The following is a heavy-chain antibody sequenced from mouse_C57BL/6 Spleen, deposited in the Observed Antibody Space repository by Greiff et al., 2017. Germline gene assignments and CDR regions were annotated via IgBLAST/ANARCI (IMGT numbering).Heavy chain of an antibody. CDR3: ARDYGSSGDFDY. CDR1: GFTFSSYA. V-gene: IGHV5-4*01. J-gene: IGHJ2*01. D-gene: IGHD1-1*01. Sequence: DVKLVESGGGLVKPGGSLKLSCAASGFTFSSYAMSWVRQTPEKRLSWVATISDGGSYTYYPDNVKGRFTISRDNAKNNLYLQMSHLKSEDTAMDYCARDYGSSGDFDYWGQGTTLTVAS. CDR2: ISDGGSYT.